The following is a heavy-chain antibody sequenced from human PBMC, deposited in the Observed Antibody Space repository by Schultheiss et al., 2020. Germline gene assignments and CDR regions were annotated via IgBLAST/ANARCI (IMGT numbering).Heavy chain of an antibody. J-gene: IGHJ4*02. V-gene: IGHV3-23*01. CDR3: ARVGGSPNTFDY. Sequence: GGSLRLSCAASGFTFSSYAMSWVRQAPGKGLEWVSAISGSGGSTYYADSVKGRFTISRDNSKNTLYLQMNSLRAEDTAVYYCARVGGSPNTFDYWGQGTLVTVSS. CDR1: GFTFSSYA. D-gene: IGHD3-16*01. CDR2: ISGSGGST.